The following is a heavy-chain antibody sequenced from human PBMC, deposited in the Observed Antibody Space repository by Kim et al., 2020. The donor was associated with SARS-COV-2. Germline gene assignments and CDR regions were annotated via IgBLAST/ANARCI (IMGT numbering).Heavy chain of an antibody. Sequence: SETLSLTCSVSGGSISGSSHYWGWIRQPPGKGLEWIGSIYYSGSTYYNPSLKSRVSISVDTSKNQFSLKLASVTAADTSVYYCASGTWAQNYWGQRTLVTVSS. CDR1: GGSISGSSHY. CDR3: ASGTWAQNY. J-gene: IGHJ4*02. V-gene: IGHV4-39*01. CDR2: IYYSGST.